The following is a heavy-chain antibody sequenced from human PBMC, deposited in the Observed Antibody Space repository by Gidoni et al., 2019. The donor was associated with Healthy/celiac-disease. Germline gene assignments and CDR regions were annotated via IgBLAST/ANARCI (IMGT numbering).Heavy chain of an antibody. CDR1: GDGFASYW. V-gene: IGHV5-10-1*01. D-gene: IGHD1-26*01. CDR3: ARPRIVGEGTGSATDAFDI. CDR2: SVQIDSYT. Sequence: DVQLVQSGAEVKKPGESLRISCRGSGDGFASYWTSWVRQMPGTGLEWRGRSVQIDSYTNYSPCFQGHVTIAADKSISTAYKQWSSLKVSDTAMYYCARPRIVGEGTGSATDAFDIWGQGTMVTVSS. J-gene: IGHJ3*02.